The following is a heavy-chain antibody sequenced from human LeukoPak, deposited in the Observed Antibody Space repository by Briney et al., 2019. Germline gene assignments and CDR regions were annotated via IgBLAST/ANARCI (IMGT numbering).Heavy chain of an antibody. Sequence: ASVKVSCKASGYTFTSYAMNWVRQAPGQGLEWMGWINPNSGGTNYAQKFQGRVTMTRDTSISTAYMELSRLRSDDTAVYYCARIPYYGSGSYTYYFDYWGQGTLVTVSS. J-gene: IGHJ4*02. CDR3: ARIPYYGSGSYTYYFDY. CDR1: GYTFTSYA. V-gene: IGHV1-2*02. CDR2: INPNSGGT. D-gene: IGHD3-10*01.